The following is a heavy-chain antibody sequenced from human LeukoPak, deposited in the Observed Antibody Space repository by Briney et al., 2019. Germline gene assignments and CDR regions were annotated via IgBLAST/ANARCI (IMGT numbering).Heavy chain of an antibody. CDR3: ARDRGVAAHLDY. V-gene: IGHV3-33*08. J-gene: IGHJ4*02. CDR1: GFTFSSYS. Sequence: GGSLRLSCAASGFTFSSYSMNWVRQAPGKGLEWVAVIWFDGTNKYYADSVRGRFTISRDNSKNTLYLQMSSLRAEDTAAYYCARDRGVAAHLDYWGQGTLVTVSS. D-gene: IGHD5-12*01. CDR2: IWFDGTNK.